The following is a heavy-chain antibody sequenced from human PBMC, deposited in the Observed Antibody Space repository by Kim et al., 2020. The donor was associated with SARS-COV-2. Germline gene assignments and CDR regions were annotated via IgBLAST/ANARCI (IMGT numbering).Heavy chain of an antibody. CDR1: AYSFSNYW. V-gene: IGHV5-51*01. Sequence: GESLKISCKASAYSFSNYWIGWVRQMPGKGLEWMGVVYPGDSDTRYSPSFQGHVTMSADKSISTAYLQWGSLKPSDTATYYCATRDDTYFYYGLDVWGQGTTVSVAS. CDR3: ATRDDTYFYYGLDV. J-gene: IGHJ6*02. CDR2: VYPGDSDT.